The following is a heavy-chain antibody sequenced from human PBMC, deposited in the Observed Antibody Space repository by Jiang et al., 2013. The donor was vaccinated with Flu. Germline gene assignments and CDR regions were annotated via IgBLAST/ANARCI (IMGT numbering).Heavy chain of an antibody. D-gene: IGHD6-19*01. J-gene: IGHJ3*02. V-gene: IGHV3-30-3*01. Sequence: QLVESGGGVVQPGRSLRLSCAASGFTFSSYAMHWVRQAPGKGLEWVAVISYDGSNKYYADSVKGRFTISRDNSKNTLYLQMNSLRAEDTAVYYCARVVFEDSSGPWAAFDIWGQGTMVTVSS. CDR2: ISYDGSNK. CDR3: ARVVFEDSSGPWAAFDI. CDR1: GFTFSSYA.